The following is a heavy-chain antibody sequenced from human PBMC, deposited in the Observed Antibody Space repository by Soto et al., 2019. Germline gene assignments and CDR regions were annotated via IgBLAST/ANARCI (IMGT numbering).Heavy chain of an antibody. D-gene: IGHD3-16*02. CDR2: ISGTGIDI. V-gene: IGHV3-21*01. Sequence: GGSLRLSCAASGFDYHYYNMNWVRQAPGRGLEWVSSISGTGIDIHFADSVKGRFVISRDNAKTSLYLQMNSLRPEDTAVYYCARERVVNYTDYYFDYWGHGTLVTVS. CDR1: GFDYHYYN. J-gene: IGHJ4*01. CDR3: ARERVVNYTDYYFDY.